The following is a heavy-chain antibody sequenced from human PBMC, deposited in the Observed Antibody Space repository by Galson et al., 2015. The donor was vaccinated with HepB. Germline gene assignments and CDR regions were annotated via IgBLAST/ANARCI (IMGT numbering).Heavy chain of an antibody. CDR1: GYSFTSYW. Sequence: QSGAEMKKPGESLKISCKGSGYSFTSYWIGWVRQMPGKGLEWMGIIYPGDSDTRYSPSFQGQVTISADKSISTAYLQWSSLKASDTAMYYCARQRAQRGIVGASRSDYWGQGTLVTVSS. V-gene: IGHV5-51*01. CDR2: IYPGDSDT. CDR3: ARQRAQRGIVGASRSDY. J-gene: IGHJ4*02. D-gene: IGHD1-26*01.